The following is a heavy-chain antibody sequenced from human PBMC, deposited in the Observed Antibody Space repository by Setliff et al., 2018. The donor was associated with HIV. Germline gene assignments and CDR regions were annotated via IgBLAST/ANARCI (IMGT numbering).Heavy chain of an antibody. CDR2: IYTSGST. J-gene: IGHJ6*03. Sequence: SETLSLTCTVSGGSISNYYWSWIRQPPGKGLEWIGYIYTSGSTNYNPSLKSRVTISVDTSKNQFSLKQSSVTAADTAVYYCARRVVGVAPYYYMDVWGKGTTVTVSS. CDR3: ARRVVGVAPYYYMDV. CDR1: GGSISNYY. V-gene: IGHV4-4*08. D-gene: IGHD2-15*01.